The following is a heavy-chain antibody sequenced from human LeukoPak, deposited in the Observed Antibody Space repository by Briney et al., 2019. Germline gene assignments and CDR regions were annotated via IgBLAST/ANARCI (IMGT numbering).Heavy chain of an antibody. V-gene: IGHV4-31*03. CDR3: ARRRVHDYGDYYFDYGDYYFDY. Sequence: PSQTLSLTCTVSGGSISSGGYYWSWIRQHPGKGLEWIGYIYYSGSTYYNPSLKSRVTISVDTSKNQFSLKLSSVTAADTAVYYCARRRVHDYGDYYFDYGDYYFDYWGQGTLVTVSS. J-gene: IGHJ4*02. D-gene: IGHD4-17*01. CDR1: GGSISSGGYY. CDR2: IYYSGST.